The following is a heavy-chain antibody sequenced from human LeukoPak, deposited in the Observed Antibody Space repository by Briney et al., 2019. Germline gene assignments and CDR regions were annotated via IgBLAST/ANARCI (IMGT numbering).Heavy chain of an antibody. V-gene: IGHV1-2*02. D-gene: IGHD6-13*01. CDR2: INPNSGGT. CDR1: GYTFTGYY. J-gene: IGHJ4*02. CDR3: ARTGYSSTYRFTGDY. Sequence: AASVKVSFKASGYTFTGYYMHWVRQAPGQGLEWMGWINPNSGGTKYAQKFQGRVTMTRDTSISTAYMELSRLRSDDTAVYYCARTGYSSTYRFTGDYWAREPWSPSPQ.